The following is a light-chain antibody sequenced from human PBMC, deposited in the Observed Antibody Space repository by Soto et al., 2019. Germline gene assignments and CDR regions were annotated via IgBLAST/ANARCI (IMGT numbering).Light chain of an antibody. V-gene: IGLV2-14*01. CDR3: SSYTSSSSVI. Sequence: QSALTQPASVSGSPGQSIAISCTGTSSDVGAYDYVSWYQQHPGKAPKLMIYDVKYRPSGVSNRFSGSKSGNTASLTISGLKAEDEAGYYCSSYTSSSSVIFGGGTKLTVL. CDR1: SSDVGAYDY. J-gene: IGLJ2*01. CDR2: DVK.